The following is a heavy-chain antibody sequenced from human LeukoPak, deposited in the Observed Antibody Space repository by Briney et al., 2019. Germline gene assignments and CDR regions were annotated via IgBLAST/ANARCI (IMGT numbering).Heavy chain of an antibody. V-gene: IGHV4-4*07. J-gene: IGHJ5*02. Sequence: SETLSLTCTVSGGSITSYDWSWIRQPAGKGLEWIGRSYTSGSTKYNPSLKSRVSMSLDTSKNRFSLNVSSVTAADTALYYCAGVWATTFDPWGQGTLVTVSS. CDR3: AGVWATTFDP. CDR1: GGSITSYD. CDR2: SYTSGST. D-gene: IGHD3-16*01.